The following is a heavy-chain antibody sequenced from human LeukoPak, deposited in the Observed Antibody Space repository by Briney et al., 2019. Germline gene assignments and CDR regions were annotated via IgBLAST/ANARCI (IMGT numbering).Heavy chain of an antibody. CDR1: NGSISSGSYY. J-gene: IGHJ3*02. Sequence: SQTLSLTCTVSNGSISSGSYYWTWIRQPAGKGLEWVRRIYTSGTTNYNPSLKSRVTISVDTSKNQFSLKLGSVTAADTAVYYCARDKAHCSSTSCYSAFDIWGQGTMVTVSS. D-gene: IGHD2-2*01. V-gene: IGHV4-61*02. CDR3: ARDKAHCSSTSCYSAFDI. CDR2: IYTSGTT.